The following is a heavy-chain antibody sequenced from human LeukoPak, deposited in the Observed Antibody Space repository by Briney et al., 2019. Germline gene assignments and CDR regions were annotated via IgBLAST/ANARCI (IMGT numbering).Heavy chain of an antibody. CDR1: GFTFSNYW. CDR3: ARIRYSSSCLDY. J-gene: IGHJ4*02. Sequence: PGGSLRLSCAASGFTFSNYWMSWVRQAPGKGLEWVANIKQDGSVKYYVDSVRGRFTISRDNAKNSVYLQMNSLRAEDTAVYYCARIRYSSSCLDYWGQGTLVIVSS. CDR2: IKQDGSVK. D-gene: IGHD6-19*01. V-gene: IGHV3-7*01.